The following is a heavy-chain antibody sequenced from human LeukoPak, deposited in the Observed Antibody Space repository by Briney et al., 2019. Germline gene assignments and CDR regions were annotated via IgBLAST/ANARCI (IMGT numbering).Heavy chain of an antibody. CDR3: ARGIVATIDWDFDY. CDR1: GGSFSGYY. Sequence: SETLSLTCAVYGGSFSGYYWSWIRQPPGKGLEWIGEINHSGNTNCNPSLKSRVTISVDKTTNQFSLQLRSVPAADTAAYYCARGIVATIDWDFDYWGQGTLVTVSS. D-gene: IGHD5-12*01. J-gene: IGHJ4*02. CDR2: INHSGNT. V-gene: IGHV4-34*01.